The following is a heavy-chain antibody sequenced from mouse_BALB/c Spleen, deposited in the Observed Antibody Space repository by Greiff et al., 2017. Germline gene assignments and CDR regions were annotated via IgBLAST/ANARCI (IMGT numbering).Heavy chain of an antibody. CDR2: ISSGGSYT. CDR3: TTSGGDY. V-gene: IGHV5-6-4*01. Sequence: EVHLVESGGGLVKPGGSLKLSCAASGFTFSSYTMSWVRQTPEKRLEWVATISSGGSYTYYPDSVKGRFTISRDNAKNTLYLQMSSLKSEDTAMYYCTTSGGDYWGQGTSVTVSS. J-gene: IGHJ4*01. CDR1: GFTFSSYT.